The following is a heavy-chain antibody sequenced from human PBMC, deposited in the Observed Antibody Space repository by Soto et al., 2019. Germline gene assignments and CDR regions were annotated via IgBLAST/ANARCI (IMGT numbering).Heavy chain of an antibody. CDR3: STVGPPLSGAFTYGYEGPFDY. J-gene: IGHJ4*02. CDR1: GGSQA. Sequence: QVQLVQSGAEVKKPGSSVKVSCKTSGGSQATSWVRQAPGHGPEWLGGIIGVFPTTNKAEKFEGRVTITADKSTGTAYMELSSLTSVATAVYYCSTVGPPLSGAFTYGYEGPFDYWGQGILVIVSS. D-gene: IGHD5-18*01. CDR2: IIGVFPTT. V-gene: IGHV1-69*06.